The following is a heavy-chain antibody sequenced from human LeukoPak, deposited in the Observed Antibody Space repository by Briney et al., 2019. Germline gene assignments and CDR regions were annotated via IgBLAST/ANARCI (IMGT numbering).Heavy chain of an antibody. J-gene: IGHJ5*02. CDR3: ARPSIAAETWFDP. Sequence: GASVKVSCKASGYTFTGNYMHWVRQAPGQGLEWMGWINPNSGGTNYAQKFQGRVTMTRDTSISTAYMELSRLRSDDTAVYYCARPSIAAETWFDPWGQGTLVTVSS. D-gene: IGHD6-13*01. CDR1: GYTFTGNY. V-gene: IGHV1-2*02. CDR2: INPNSGGT.